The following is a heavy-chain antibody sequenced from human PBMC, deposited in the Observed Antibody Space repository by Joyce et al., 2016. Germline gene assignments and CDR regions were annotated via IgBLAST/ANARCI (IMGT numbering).Heavy chain of an antibody. CDR2: MTPNRGNT. CDR3: ARNKYGTGDFDF. CDR1: GYTFTNFD. D-gene: IGHD7-27*01. J-gene: IGHJ4*02. V-gene: IGHV1-8*01. Sequence: QVQLVQSGAEVKKPGASVKVSCKASGYTFTNFDINWVRQAPGQGLEWLGWMTPNRGNTGDAQNFQGRVTMTRDTSISTAYMELSSLRSEDTAVYFCARNKYGTGDFDFWGQGTPVTVSS.